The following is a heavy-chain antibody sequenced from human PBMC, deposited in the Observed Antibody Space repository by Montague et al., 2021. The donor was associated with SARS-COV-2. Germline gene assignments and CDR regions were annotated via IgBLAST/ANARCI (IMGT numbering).Heavy chain of an antibody. D-gene: IGHD3-10*01. Sequence: SETLSLTYAVYGGSFSGYYWSWIRQPPGKGMEWLGEINHSGSPNYNPSLKSRVTISVATSKNQFSLKLSSVTAADTAVYYCARVRYYGSGTSVGMDAWGQGTTVTAPS. CDR1: GGSFSGYY. V-gene: IGHV4-34*01. CDR3: ARVRYYGSGTSVGMDA. CDR2: INHSGSP. J-gene: IGHJ6*02.